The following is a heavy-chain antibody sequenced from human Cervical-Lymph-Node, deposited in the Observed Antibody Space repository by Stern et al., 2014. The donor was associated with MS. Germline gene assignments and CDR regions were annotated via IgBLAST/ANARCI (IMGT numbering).Heavy chain of an antibody. Sequence: VHLVESGGGAVQPGKSLRLSCAASGFTFRNYGMHWVRQAPGKGLEWVAVISHDGNEKYYADSLRGRFTISRDNSRNTLYLQMNSLGADDTAVYYCAREGEKASTTAFDSWGQGTLVTVS. CDR3: AREGEKASTTAFDS. J-gene: IGHJ4*02. CDR2: ISHDGNEK. V-gene: IGHV3-30*01. D-gene: IGHD3-16*01. CDR1: GFTFRNYG.